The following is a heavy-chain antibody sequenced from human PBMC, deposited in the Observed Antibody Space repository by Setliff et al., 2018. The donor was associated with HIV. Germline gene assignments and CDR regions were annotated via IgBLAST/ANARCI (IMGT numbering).Heavy chain of an antibody. CDR3: ARRILRSAFDF. D-gene: IGHD2-15*01. Sequence: KTSETLSLTCAVYGGSFSTYYWSWIRQSPGKRLEWLGEVNHSGGTNYNPSLKRRLIISPDASKNQFSLRLKSVTAADTAVYFCARRILRSAFDFWGHGTLVTVSS. V-gene: IGHV4-34*01. CDR1: GGSFSTYY. J-gene: IGHJ4*01. CDR2: VNHSGGT.